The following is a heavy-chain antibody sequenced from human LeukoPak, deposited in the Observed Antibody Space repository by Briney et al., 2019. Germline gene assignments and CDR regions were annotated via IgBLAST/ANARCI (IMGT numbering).Heavy chain of an antibody. J-gene: IGHJ4*02. CDR1: GGSISSSSYY. CDR2: IYYSGST. D-gene: IGHD4-17*01. V-gene: IGHV4-39*07. Sequence: PSETLSLTCTVSGGSISSSSYYWGWIRQPPGKGLEWIGSIYYSGSTYYNPSLKSRVTISVDTSKNQFSLKLSSVTAADTAVYYCAREDGTVSDYWGQGTLVTVSS. CDR3: AREDGTVSDY.